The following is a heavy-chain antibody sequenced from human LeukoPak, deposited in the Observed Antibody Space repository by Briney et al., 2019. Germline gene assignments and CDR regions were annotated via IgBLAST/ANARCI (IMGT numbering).Heavy chain of an antibody. CDR2: ISGDGSIT. D-gene: IGHD3-10*01. V-gene: IGHV3-74*01. CDR3: ARGRAGNYYNHNDY. CDR1: GFTISGYW. J-gene: IGHJ4*01. Sequence: GGSLRLSCAASGFTISGYWMHWVRQAPGKGLVWVSRISGDGSITAYADSVKGRFTISRDNAKNTLYLQMNSLRAEDTAVYYCARGRAGNYYNHNDYWGQRTLVTVSS.